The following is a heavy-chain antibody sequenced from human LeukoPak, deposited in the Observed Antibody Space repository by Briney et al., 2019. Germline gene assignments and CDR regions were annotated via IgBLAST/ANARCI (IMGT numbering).Heavy chain of an antibody. Sequence: GGSLRLSCAASGFTFSSHGMHWVRQAPGKGLEWVAVIWYDGTNKYYADSVKGRFTISRDNSKNTLYLQMNSLGAEDTAVYYCAREVGYYDSSGYFGYRGQGTLVTVSS. D-gene: IGHD3-22*01. V-gene: IGHV3-33*01. J-gene: IGHJ4*02. CDR3: AREVGYYDSSGYFGY. CDR2: IWYDGTNK. CDR1: GFTFSSHG.